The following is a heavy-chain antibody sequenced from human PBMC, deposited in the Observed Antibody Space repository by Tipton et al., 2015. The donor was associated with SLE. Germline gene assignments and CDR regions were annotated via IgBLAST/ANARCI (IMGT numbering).Heavy chain of an antibody. V-gene: IGHV3-30*04. CDR2: ISYDGSNK. J-gene: IGHJ1*01. D-gene: IGHD6-13*01. Sequence: SLRLSCAASGFTFSSYAMHWVRQAPGKGLEWVAVISYDGSNKYYADSVKGRFTISRDNSKNTLYLQMNSLRAEDTAVYYCASDLPPDSSSWCPSAEYFQHWGQGTLVTVSS. CDR1: GFTFSSYA. CDR3: ASDLPPDSSSWCPSAEYFQH.